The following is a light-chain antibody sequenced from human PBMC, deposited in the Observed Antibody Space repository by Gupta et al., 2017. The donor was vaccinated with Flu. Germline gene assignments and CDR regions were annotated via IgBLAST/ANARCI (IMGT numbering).Light chain of an antibody. CDR1: SSDIGTHNG. V-gene: IGLV2-18*02. J-gene: IGLJ1*01. Sequence: QSALTQPPSVSGSAGQAVTISCTGTSSDIGTHNGVSWYQQSPGTGPKLIIYEVSKRPSGVPDRFSASKSGNTASLTISGLQGEDEADYYCASYTGSDTFVFGTGTKVTVL. CDR3: ASYTGSDTFV. CDR2: EVS.